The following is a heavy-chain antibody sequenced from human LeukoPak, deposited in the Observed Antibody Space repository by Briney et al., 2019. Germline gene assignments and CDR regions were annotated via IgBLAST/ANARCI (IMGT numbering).Heavy chain of an antibody. V-gene: IGHV4-61*02. Sequence: SETLSLTCTVSGGSISSGSYCWNWIRQPAGKGLEWIGRIYTSGSTNYNSSLKSRVTISVDTSKNQVSLKLSSVTAADTAVYYCARAHGDYSETDYWGQGTLVTVSS. D-gene: IGHD4-17*01. CDR1: GGSISSGSYC. CDR2: IYTSGST. J-gene: IGHJ4*02. CDR3: ARAHGDYSETDY.